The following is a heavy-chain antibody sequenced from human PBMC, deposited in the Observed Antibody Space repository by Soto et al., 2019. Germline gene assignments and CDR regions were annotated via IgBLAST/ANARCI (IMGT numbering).Heavy chain of an antibody. J-gene: IGHJ4*01. CDR3: TSPGYSYGFVY. Sequence: EVQLVESGGGLVEPGGSLKLSFAASGFTFSGSAMHWVRQASGKGLEWVGRNRSKANSYATASVASVKGRFTITRDDSKNTPYLQMNSLKTADTAVYDCTSPGYSYGFVYWGQGTLVTVS. D-gene: IGHD5-18*01. CDR2: NRSKANSYAT. CDR1: GFTFSGSA. V-gene: IGHV3-73*02.